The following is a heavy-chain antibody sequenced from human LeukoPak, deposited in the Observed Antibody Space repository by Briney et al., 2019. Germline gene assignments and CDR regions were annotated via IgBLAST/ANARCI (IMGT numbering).Heavy chain of an antibody. V-gene: IGHV4-61*02. D-gene: IGHD1-26*01. CDR2: IYSSGST. CDR1: GGSISSDTYY. CDR3: ATVRGGATDRGWFDP. J-gene: IGHJ5*02. Sequence: TSETLSLTCTVSGGSISSDTYYWSWIRQPAGKGLEWIGRIYSSGSTNYNPSLKSRITISVDTSKNQFSLKLTSVTAADTAVYYCATVRGGATDRGWFDPWGQGTLVTVSS.